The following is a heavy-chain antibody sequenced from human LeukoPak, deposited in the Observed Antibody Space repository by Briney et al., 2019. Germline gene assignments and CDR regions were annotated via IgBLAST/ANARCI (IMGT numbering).Heavy chain of an antibody. J-gene: IGHJ6*03. V-gene: IGHV3-74*01. D-gene: IGHD4-11*01. CDR2: IKTDGSST. Sequence: PGGSLRLSCAASGFTFSSYGMRWVRQAPGKGLVWVSRIKTDGSSTSYADSVKGRFTISRDNAKNTLYLQMNSLRAEDTAVYYCARDREVNYIYYYMDVWGKGTTVTVSS. CDR1: GFTFSSYG. CDR3: ARDREVNYIYYYMDV.